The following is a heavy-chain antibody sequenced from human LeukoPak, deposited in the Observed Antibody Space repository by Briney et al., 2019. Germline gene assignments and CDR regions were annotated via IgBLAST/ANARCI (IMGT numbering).Heavy chain of an antibody. CDR1: GFTFSSYG. CDR2: ICYDGSNK. J-gene: IGHJ5*02. V-gene: IGHV3-33*06. Sequence: GRSLRLSCAASGFTFSSYGMHWVRQAPGKGLEWVAVICYDGSNKYYAASVKGRFTTSRDNSKNTLYLQMNSLRAEDTAVYYCAKGGGNWFDPWGQGTLVTVSS. CDR3: AKGGGNWFDP. D-gene: IGHD3-16*01.